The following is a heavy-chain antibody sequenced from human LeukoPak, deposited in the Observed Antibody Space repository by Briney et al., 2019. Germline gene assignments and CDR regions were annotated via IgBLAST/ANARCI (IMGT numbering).Heavy chain of an antibody. V-gene: IGHV1-2*02. D-gene: IGHD4-17*01. CDR3: ARATVTTDYYYMDV. J-gene: IGHJ6*03. Sequence: ASVKVSCKASGYTFTGYYMHWVRQAPGQGLEWMGWINPNSGGTNYAQKLQGRVTMTRDTSISTAYMELSRLRSDDTAVYYCARATVTTDYYYMDVWGKGTTVTVSS. CDR1: GYTFTGYY. CDR2: INPNSGGT.